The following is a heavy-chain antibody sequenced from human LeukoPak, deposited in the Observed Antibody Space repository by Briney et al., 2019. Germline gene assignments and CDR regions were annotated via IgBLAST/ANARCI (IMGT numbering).Heavy chain of an antibody. CDR2: IYYSGST. Sequence: SETLSLTCTVSGGSIDSYYWSWIRQPTGKGLEWIGFIYYSGSTRYNPSLKSRVTISMDRSTNQFSLKLTSVTAADTAVYYCARESFGSGRNNWFDPWGQGTLVTVSS. J-gene: IGHJ5*02. CDR1: GGSIDSYY. CDR3: ARESFGSGRNNWFDP. D-gene: IGHD3-10*01. V-gene: IGHV4-59*01.